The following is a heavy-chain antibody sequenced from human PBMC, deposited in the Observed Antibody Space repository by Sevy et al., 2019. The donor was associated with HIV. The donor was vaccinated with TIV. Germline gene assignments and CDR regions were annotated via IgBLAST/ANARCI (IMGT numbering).Heavy chain of an antibody. Sequence: GRSLRLSCAASGFTFSSYAMSWVRQAPGKGLEWVSTFSFGCGKINYADSVKGRFTNSRDNSKNTLYLQMHSLRAEDTAVYYCAREGCSKPHDYWGQGTLVTVSS. CDR2: FSFGCGKI. CDR1: GFTFSSYA. J-gene: IGHJ4*02. D-gene: IGHD3-10*02. CDR3: AREGCSKPHDY. V-gene: IGHV3-23*01.